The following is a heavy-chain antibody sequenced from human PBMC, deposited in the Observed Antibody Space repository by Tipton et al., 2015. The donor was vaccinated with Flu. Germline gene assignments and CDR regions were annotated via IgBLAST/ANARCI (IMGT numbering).Heavy chain of an antibody. D-gene: IGHD2-15*01. CDR3: ARKGGSRPNDAFDI. CDR1: GFSVTNNY. CDR2: IYSGGNT. J-gene: IGHJ3*02. Sequence: SQRLSCAVSGFSVTNNYMTWVRQAPGKGLEWVSVIYSGGNTFYSDSVKGRFTISRDDSKNTLYLQMNSLRAEDTAVYFCARKGGSRPNDAFDIWGQGTMVTVSS. V-gene: IGHV3-53*01.